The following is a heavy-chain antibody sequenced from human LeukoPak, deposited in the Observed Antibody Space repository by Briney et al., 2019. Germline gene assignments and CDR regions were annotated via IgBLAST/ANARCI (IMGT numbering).Heavy chain of an antibody. CDR3: AKSSWLGPFDY. CDR1: GFTFDDYA. J-gene: IGHJ4*02. Sequence: GGSLGLSCAASGFTFDDYAMHWVRQAPGKGLEWVSGISWNSGSIGYADSVKGRFTISRDNAKNSLYLQMNSLRAEDTALYYCAKSSWLGPFDYWGQGTLVTVSS. D-gene: IGHD6-19*01. V-gene: IGHV3-9*01. CDR2: ISWNSGSI.